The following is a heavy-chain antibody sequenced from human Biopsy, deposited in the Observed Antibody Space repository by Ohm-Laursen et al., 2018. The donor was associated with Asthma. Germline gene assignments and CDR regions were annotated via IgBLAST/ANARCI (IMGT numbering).Heavy chain of an antibody. CDR1: GFAVSRDH. CDR3: ARDMGAGPNQPPSGSGSSHLYGMDV. D-gene: IGHD3-10*01. Sequence: GSLRLSCSASGFAVSRDHMFWVRQAPGKGLEWVSVIYSGGTSHTADSVRGRFTISRDNAKNSLYLQMNSLGPEDTAVYYCARDMGAGPNQPPSGSGSSHLYGMDVWGQGTTVTVSS. V-gene: IGHV3-53*05. CDR2: IYSGGTS. J-gene: IGHJ6*02.